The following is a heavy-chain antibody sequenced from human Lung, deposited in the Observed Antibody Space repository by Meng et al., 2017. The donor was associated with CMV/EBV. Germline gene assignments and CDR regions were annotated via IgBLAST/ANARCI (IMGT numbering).Heavy chain of an antibody. D-gene: IGHD3-3*01. J-gene: IGHJ3*02. Sequence: SETLSLTCTVSGYSISSGYYWGWIRQPPGKGLEWIGSIYHSGSTYYNPSLKSRVTISVDTSKNQFSLKLSSVTAADTAVYYCAREGGLVLRFLEWLPNNDAFDIWGQGTMVTVSS. CDR2: IYHSGST. CDR1: GYSISSGYY. V-gene: IGHV4-38-2*02. CDR3: AREGGLVLRFLEWLPNNDAFDI.